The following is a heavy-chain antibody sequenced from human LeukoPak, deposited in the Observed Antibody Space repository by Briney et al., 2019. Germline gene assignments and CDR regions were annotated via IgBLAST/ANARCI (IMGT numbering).Heavy chain of an antibody. Sequence: TGGSLRLSCAASGFTFSSYAMSWVRQAPGKGLEWVSAISGSGGSTYYADSVKGRFTISRDNSKNTLYLQMNSLRAEDTAVYYCAKGQGLAILRYFDCWGQGTLVTVSS. V-gene: IGHV3-23*01. D-gene: IGHD3-9*01. CDR1: GFTFSSYA. CDR3: AKGQGLAILRYFDC. J-gene: IGHJ4*02. CDR2: ISGSGGST.